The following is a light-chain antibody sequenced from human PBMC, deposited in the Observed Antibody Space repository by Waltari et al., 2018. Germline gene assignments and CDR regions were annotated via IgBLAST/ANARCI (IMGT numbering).Light chain of an antibody. Sequence: DIVMTQSPLSLPVTPGAPASIPCRSRQSLLHSNGYNYLDWYLQKPGQSPQLLIYLGSNRASGVPDRFSGSGSGTDFTLKISRVEAEDVGVYYCMQALQTPPTFGQGTKLEIK. CDR1: QSLLHSNGYNY. J-gene: IGKJ2*01. CDR3: MQALQTPPT. V-gene: IGKV2-28*01. CDR2: LGS.